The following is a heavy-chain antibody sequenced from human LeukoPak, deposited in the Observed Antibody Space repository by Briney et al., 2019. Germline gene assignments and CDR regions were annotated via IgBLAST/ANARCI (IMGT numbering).Heavy chain of an antibody. J-gene: IGHJ6*03. Sequence: SETLSLTCRVSGGSISSSSYYWAWIRQPPGKGLEWIGSIFYSGNTFYNVSLKSRVTISVDMSKNQLSLKLGSVTAADTAVYYCARHLYDYYYMDVWGKGTTVTISS. V-gene: IGHV4-39*01. D-gene: IGHD2/OR15-2a*01. CDR1: GGSISSSSYY. CDR3: ARHLYDYYYMDV. CDR2: IFYSGNT.